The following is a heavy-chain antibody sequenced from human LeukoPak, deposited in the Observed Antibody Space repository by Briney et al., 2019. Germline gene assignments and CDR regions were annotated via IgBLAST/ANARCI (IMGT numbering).Heavy chain of an antibody. V-gene: IGHV1-24*01. CDR1: ACTLSELS. Sequence: GAAVQVPCKVSACTLSELSMHWVRQAPGKGVEWGGDFVPAGGQFIYGQSFRGRVILTEDASTNTAFMEVTSMRPDDTAVYYCATGVICATTPCPGYRNYYFYMDVWGEGTAVTVSS. J-gene: IGHJ6*03. D-gene: IGHD1-14*01. CDR2: FVPAGGQF. CDR3: ATGVICATTPCPGYRNYYFYMDV.